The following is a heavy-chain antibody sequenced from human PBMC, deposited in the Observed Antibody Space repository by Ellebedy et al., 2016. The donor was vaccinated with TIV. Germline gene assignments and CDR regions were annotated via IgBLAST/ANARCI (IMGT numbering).Heavy chain of an antibody. V-gene: IGHV4-34*01. J-gene: IGHJ4*02. D-gene: IGHD1-1*01. CDR2: INHSGII. CDR3: TRGPDNAKTGY. CDR1: GGSFSSYY. Sequence: SETLSLXCAVYGGSFSSYYWSWIRQPPGKGLEWIGEINHSGIIDYNPSLKSRVTISVDTSKNQFSLKLSSVTAADTAVYYCTRGPDNAKTGYWGQGTLVSVSS.